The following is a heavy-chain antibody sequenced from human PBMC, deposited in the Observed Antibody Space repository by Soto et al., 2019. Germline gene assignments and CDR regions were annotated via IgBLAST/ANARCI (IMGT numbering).Heavy chain of an antibody. J-gene: IGHJ4*02. D-gene: IGHD2-2*01. CDR3: ARDRGRPGRSVVVPAATLDY. CDR1: GFTFSSYG. V-gene: IGHV3-33*01. CDR2: IWYDGSNK. Sequence: QVQLVESGGGVVQPGRSLRLSCAASGFTFSSYGMHWVRQAPGKGLEWVAVIWYDGSNKYYADSVKGRFTISRDNSKNTLYLQMNSLRAEDTAVYYCARDRGRPGRSVVVPAATLDYWGQGTLVTVSS.